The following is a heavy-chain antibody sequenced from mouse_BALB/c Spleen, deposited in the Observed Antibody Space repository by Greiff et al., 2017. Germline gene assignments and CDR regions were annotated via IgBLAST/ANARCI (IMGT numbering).Heavy chain of an antibody. D-gene: IGHD2-4*01. V-gene: IGHV1-69*01. Sequence: VQLQQPGAELVMPGASVKMSCKASGYTFTDYWMHWVKQRPGQGLEWIGAIDTSDSYTSYNQKFKGKATLTVDESSSTAYMQLSSLTSEDSAVYYCARSPSMITYAMDYWGQGTSVTVSS. J-gene: IGHJ4*01. CDR1: GYTFTDYW. CDR3: ARSPSMITYAMDY. CDR2: IDTSDSYT.